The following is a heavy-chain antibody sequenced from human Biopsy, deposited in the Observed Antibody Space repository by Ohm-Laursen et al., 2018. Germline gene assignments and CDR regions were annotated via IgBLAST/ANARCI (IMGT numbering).Heavy chain of an antibody. CDR1: GFTVNDHA. CDR3: TKNLIPAGTDV. J-gene: IGHJ6*02. CDR2: ISWDSGRI. Sequence: SLRLSCSASGFTVNDHAMHWVRQPPGKGLEWVSGISWDSGRIGYADSVKGRFTVSRNNAKKSLYLEMNSLRPEDTALYCCTKNLIPAGTDVWGQGTTVTVSS. V-gene: IGHV3-9*01.